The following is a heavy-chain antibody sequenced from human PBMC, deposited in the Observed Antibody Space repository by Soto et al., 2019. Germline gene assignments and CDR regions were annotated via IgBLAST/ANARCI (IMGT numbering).Heavy chain of an antibody. CDR1: VGSISSYY. J-gene: IGHJ4*02. CDR3: AYGDSRGPFDS. V-gene: IGHV4-59*01. Sequence: WETLSLTCTVSVGSISSYYWSWIRQPPGKGLEWIGYIYNSGSTNYNPSLKSRVTISVDTSKNQFSLKLSSVTAADTAVYYCAYGDSRGPFDSWGQGTLVTVSS. D-gene: IGHD4-17*01. CDR2: IYNSGST.